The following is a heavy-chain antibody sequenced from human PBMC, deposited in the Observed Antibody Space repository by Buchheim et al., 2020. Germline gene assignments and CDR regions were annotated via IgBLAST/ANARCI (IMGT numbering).Heavy chain of an antibody. J-gene: IGHJ4*02. Sequence: QVQLQQWGAGLLKPSETLSLTCAVYGGSFSGYYWSWIRQPPGKGLEWIGEINHSGSTNYNPSLKSRVTISVDTSKNQSSLKLSSVTAADTAVYYCARGAGYYDSSGYIDYWGQGTL. CDR3: ARGAGYYDSSGYIDY. V-gene: IGHV4-34*01. D-gene: IGHD3-22*01. CDR2: INHSGST. CDR1: GGSFSGYY.